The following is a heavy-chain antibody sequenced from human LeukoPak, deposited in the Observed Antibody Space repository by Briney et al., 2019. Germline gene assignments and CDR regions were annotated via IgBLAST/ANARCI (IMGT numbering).Heavy chain of an antibody. CDR2: ISGRGDST. Sequence: PGGSLTLSCAASGFAFGTDGMTWVRQAPARGLEWVAAISGRGDSTYYADSAEGRFTISRDNPKNTLYLQMNSLRVEDTAVYYCAIEVREDYNYPALDFWGQGILVTVSS. V-gene: IGHV3-23*01. J-gene: IGHJ4*02. CDR3: AIEVREDYNYPALDF. D-gene: IGHD5-24*01. CDR1: GFAFGTDG.